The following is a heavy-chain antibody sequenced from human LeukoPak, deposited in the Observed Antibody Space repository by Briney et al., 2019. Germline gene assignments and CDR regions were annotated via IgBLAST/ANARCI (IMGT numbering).Heavy chain of an antibody. Sequence: SETLSLTCAVYGGSFSGYYWSWIRQPPGKGLEWIGEINHSGSTNYNPSLKSRVTISVDTSKNQFSLKLSSVTAADTAVYYCARGTRSFHYYGMDVWGQGTTVTVSS. CDR1: GGSFSGYY. V-gene: IGHV4-34*01. CDR3: ARGTRSFHYYGMDV. J-gene: IGHJ6*02. CDR2: INHSGST.